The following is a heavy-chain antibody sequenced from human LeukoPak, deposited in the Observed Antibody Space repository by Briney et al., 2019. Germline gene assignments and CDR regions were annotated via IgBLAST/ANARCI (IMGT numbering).Heavy chain of an antibody. J-gene: IGHJ5*01. CDR3: ARAPLGMGFDS. V-gene: IGHV3-23*01. D-gene: IGHD3-3*01. CDR1: GFTFSTYA. CDR2: ITSSGGGT. Sequence: PGGSLRVSCAASGFTFSTYAMTWVRQAPGKGLEWVSSITSSGGGTYYADSVRGRFTISRDNSKNTLYLQMKSLRVEDTAIYYCARAPLGMGFDSWGQGTLVTVSS.